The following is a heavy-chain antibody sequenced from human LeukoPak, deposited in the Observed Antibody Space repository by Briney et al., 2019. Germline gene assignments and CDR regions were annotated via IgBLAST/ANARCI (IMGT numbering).Heavy chain of an antibody. CDR1: GFTFSSYS. CDR2: ISSSSSYI. V-gene: IGHV3-21*04. J-gene: IGHJ6*03. CDR3: AQIGDRYCSSTSCYSNYYYYYMDV. Sequence: GGSLRLSCAASGFTFSSYSMNWVRQAPGKGLEWVSSISSSSSYIYYADSVKGRFTISRDNSKNTLYLQMNSLRAEDTAVYYCAQIGDRYCSSTSCYSNYYYYYMDVWGKGTTVTVSS. D-gene: IGHD2-2*02.